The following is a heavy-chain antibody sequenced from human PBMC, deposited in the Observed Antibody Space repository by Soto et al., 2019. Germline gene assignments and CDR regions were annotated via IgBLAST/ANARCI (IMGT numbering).Heavy chain of an antibody. J-gene: IGHJ6*02. CDR2: INPNSGGT. V-gene: IGHV1-2*06. D-gene: IGHD6-13*01. Sequence: ASVKVSCKASGYTFTGYYMHWVRQAPGQGLEWMGRINPNSGGTNYAQKFQGRVTMTRDTSISTAYMELSRLRPDDTAVYYCARASSSWSYYYYYGMDVWGQGTTVTVSS. CDR1: GYTFTGYY. CDR3: ARASSSWSYYYYYGMDV.